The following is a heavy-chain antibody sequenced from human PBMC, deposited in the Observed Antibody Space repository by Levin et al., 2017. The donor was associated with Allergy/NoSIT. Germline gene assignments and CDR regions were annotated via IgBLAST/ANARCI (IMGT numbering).Heavy chain of an antibody. V-gene: IGHV3-33*01. CDR2: IWSDGGNK. CDR3: ARDLYCTGDSCSGVLDY. D-gene: IGHD2-15*01. CDR1: GFTFSTYG. Sequence: GGSLRLSCAASGFTFSTYGMHWVRQAPGKGLEWVAVIWSDGGNKYYADSVKGRFTISRDNSKHTLYLQMNSLRAEDTAVYYCARDLYCTGDSCSGVLDYWGQGTLVTVSS. J-gene: IGHJ4*02.